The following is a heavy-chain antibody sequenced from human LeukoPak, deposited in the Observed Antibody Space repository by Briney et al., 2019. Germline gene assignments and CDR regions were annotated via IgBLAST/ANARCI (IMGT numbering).Heavy chain of an antibody. V-gene: IGHV4-59*01. Sequence: SETLSLTCTVSGGSISSYYWSWIRQPPGKGLEWIGCIYYSGSTNYNPSLKSRVTISVDTSKNQFSLKLSSVTAADTAVYYCAASREMATILVYWGQGTLVTVSS. J-gene: IGHJ4*02. CDR2: IYYSGST. D-gene: IGHD5-24*01. CDR3: AASREMATILVY. CDR1: GGSISSYY.